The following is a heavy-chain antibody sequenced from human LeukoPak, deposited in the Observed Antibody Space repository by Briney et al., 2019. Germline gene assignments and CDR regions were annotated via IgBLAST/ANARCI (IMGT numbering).Heavy chain of an antibody. D-gene: IGHD4-17*01. Sequence: PSETLSLTCTVSGGSISSYYWSWIRQPPGKGLEWIGYIYYSGSTNYNPSLKSRVTISVDTSKNQFSLKLSSVTAADTAVYYCARDALRGDTDYGDWGWFDPWGQGTLVTVSS. CDR1: GGSISSYY. V-gene: IGHV4-59*12. CDR2: IYYSGST. J-gene: IGHJ5*02. CDR3: ARDALRGDTDYGDWGWFDP.